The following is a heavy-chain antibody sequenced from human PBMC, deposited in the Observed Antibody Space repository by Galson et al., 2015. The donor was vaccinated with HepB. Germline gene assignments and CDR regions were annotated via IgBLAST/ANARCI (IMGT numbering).Heavy chain of an antibody. J-gene: IGHJ4*01. V-gene: IGHV3-48*01. CDR3: ARESGSGSYYMSDFDY. CDR1: GFPFNTYS. Sequence: SLRLSCAASGFPFNTYSMNWVRQAPGKGLEWVSYISSSSSTIYYADSVKGRFTISRDNAKKSLYLQMNSLRAEDTALYYCARESGSGSYYMSDFDYWGHGTLVTVSS. CDR2: ISSSSSTI. D-gene: IGHD3-10*01.